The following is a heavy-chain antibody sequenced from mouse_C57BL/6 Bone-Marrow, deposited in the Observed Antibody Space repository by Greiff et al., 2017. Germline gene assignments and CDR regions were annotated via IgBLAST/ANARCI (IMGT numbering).Heavy chain of an antibody. V-gene: IGHV1-64*01. CDR3: ARSGWGFDY. D-gene: IGHD3-1*01. CDR1: GYTFTSYW. Sequence: QVHVKQPGAELVKPGASVKLSCKASGYTFTSYWMHWVKQRPGQGLEWIGMIHPNSGSTNYNEKFKSKATLTVDKSSSTAYMQLSSLTSEDSAVYYCARSGWGFDYWGQGTTLTVSS. J-gene: IGHJ2*01. CDR2: IHPNSGST.